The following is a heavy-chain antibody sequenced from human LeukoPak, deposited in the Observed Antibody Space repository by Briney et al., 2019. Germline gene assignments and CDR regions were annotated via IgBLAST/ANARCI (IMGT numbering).Heavy chain of an antibody. CDR2: ISKDGSMR. CDR3: AGEKFDI. V-gene: IGHV3-30*04. Sequence: GGSLRLSCAASGFSFTKYAMDWVRQAPGKGLEWVAIISKDGSMRYYADSVKGRITVSRDNSTNAVYLQMNSLKSEDTAVYYCAGEKFDIWGQGTMVTVSA. CDR1: GFSFTKYA. J-gene: IGHJ3*02.